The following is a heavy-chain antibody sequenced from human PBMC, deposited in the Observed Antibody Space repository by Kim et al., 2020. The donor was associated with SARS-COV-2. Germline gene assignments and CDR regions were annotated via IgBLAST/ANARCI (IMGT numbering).Heavy chain of an antibody. J-gene: IGHJ5*02. D-gene: IGHD5-12*01. Sequence: TYSNPSLKSRVTISVDTSKNQFSLKLSSVTAADTAVYYCATRLKTYLFDPWGQGTLVTVSS. V-gene: IGHV4-31*02. CDR3: ATRLKTYLFDP. CDR2: T.